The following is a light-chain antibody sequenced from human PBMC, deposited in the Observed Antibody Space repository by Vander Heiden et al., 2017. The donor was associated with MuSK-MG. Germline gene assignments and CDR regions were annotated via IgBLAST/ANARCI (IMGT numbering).Light chain of an antibody. CDR3: NSRDSSGNHLYV. CDR1: SLRSYY. V-gene: IGLV3-19*01. Sequence: SSELTQDPAVSVALGQTVRTTCQGGSLRSYYASWYPQKPGQAPVLVIYGKNNRPSGIPDRFSGSSSGNTASLTITGAQAEDEADYYCNSRDSSGNHLYVFGTGTKVTVL. J-gene: IGLJ1*01. CDR2: GKN.